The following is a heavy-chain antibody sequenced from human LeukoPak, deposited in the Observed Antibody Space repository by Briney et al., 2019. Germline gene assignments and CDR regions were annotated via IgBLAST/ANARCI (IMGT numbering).Heavy chain of an antibody. CDR3: ARAPTRSYDFVW. CDR1: GGTFSSYA. D-gene: IGHD3-3*01. Sequence: SVKVSCKASGGTFSSYAISWVRQAPGQGLEWMGGIIPIFATTNYAQKFQGRVTISADESTSTAYMEPSSLRSEDTAIYYCARAPTRSYDFVWWGQGTLVTVSS. V-gene: IGHV1-69*01. CDR2: IIPIFATT. J-gene: IGHJ4*02.